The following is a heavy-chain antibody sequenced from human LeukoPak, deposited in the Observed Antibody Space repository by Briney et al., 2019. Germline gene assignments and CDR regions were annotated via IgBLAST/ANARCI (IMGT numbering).Heavy chain of an antibody. CDR3: TRGCSDIACPADY. V-gene: IGHV3-74*03. CDR2: ISPAGTTK. J-gene: IGHJ4*02. CDR1: EFTFSNYY. D-gene: IGHD6-19*01. Sequence: GGSLGLSCAASEFTFSNYYMHWVRQAPGKGLVWVSHISPAGTTKTYADSMEGRFTISRDNAKNTLYLQLNSLRVEDTAMYYCTRGCSDIACPADYWGQGTLVTVSS.